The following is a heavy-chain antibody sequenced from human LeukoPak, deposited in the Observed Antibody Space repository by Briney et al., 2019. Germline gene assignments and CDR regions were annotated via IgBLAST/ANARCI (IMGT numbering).Heavy chain of an antibody. CDR3: AKGPAVIISYYFDY. D-gene: IGHD3-16*02. V-gene: IGHV3-33*06. CDR1: GFTFSSCG. Sequence: GRSLRLSCAASGFTFSSCGMHWVRQAPGKGLEWVAVIWYDGSNKYYADSVKGRFTISRDNSKNTLYLQMNSLRAEDTAVYYCAKGPAVIISYYFDYWGQGTLVTVSS. CDR2: IWYDGSNK. J-gene: IGHJ4*02.